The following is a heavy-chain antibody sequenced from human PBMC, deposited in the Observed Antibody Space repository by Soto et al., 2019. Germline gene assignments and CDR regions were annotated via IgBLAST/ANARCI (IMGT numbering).Heavy chain of an antibody. V-gene: IGHV3-15*01. J-gene: IGHJ4*02. CDR2: IKSKNDGGTT. CDR1: GVVFSKVW. Sequence: EVQLVESGGGLVKSGGSLRVSCAVSGVVFSKVWMSWVRQAPGKGLEWVGRIKSKNDGGTTDYAAPVKGRFTISRDDSKNKVYLQMNRLKTEDTAVYYCTTDSLLSRYDQIFNSWGQGTLVTVSS. D-gene: IGHD3-16*01. CDR3: TTDSLLSRYDQIFNS.